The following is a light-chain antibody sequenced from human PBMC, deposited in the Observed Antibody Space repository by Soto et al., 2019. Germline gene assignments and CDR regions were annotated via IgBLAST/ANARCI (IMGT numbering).Light chain of an antibody. Sequence: DIQMTQSPSTLSASVGDRVTITCRASQSISSWLAWYQQKPGKAPKLLIYDASSLESGVPSRFSGGGSGTEFTLTISSLQPDDFATYYCQQYNSYSSWTFGQGTKVEIK. V-gene: IGKV1-5*01. CDR2: DAS. CDR3: QQYNSYSSWT. CDR1: QSISSW. J-gene: IGKJ1*01.